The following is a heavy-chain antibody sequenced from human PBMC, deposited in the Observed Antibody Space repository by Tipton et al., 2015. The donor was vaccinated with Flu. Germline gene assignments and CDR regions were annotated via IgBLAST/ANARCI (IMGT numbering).Heavy chain of an antibody. J-gene: IGHJ3*01. CDR3: ARESDREQPGPEDGFDL. Sequence: SLRLSCAASEFIFRIYGMHWVRQAPGKGLEWVAVISYDGSNKYYAESVKGRFTISRDNSKNTLYLQMNSLRDEDTAVYYCARESDREQPGPEDGFDLWGQGTMVTVSS. CDR1: EFIFRIYG. V-gene: IGHV3-33*01. CDR2: ISYDGSNK. D-gene: IGHD1-26*01.